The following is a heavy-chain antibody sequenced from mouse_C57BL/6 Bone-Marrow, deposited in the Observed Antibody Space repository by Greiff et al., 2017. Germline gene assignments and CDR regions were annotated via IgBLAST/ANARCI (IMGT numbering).Heavy chain of an antibody. CDR2: IDPSDSYT. V-gene: IGHV1-69*01. CDR3: ARDYYGSSYAMGY. Sequence: QVQLQQPGAELVMPGASVKLSCKASGYTFTSYWMHWVKQRPGQGLEWIGEIDPSDSYTNYNQKFKGKSTLTVDKSSSTAYMQLSSLTSEDSAVYYCARDYYGSSYAMGYWGQGTSVTVSS. CDR1: GYTFTSYW. D-gene: IGHD1-1*01. J-gene: IGHJ4*01.